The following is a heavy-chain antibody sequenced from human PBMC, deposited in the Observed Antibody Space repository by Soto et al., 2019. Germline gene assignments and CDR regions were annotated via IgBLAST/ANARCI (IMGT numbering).Heavy chain of an antibody. Sequence: EVQLLESGGGLVQPGGSLRLSCAASGFTFSSHVMNWVRQAPGKGLEWVAAISGGGGTTFYGDSVEGRFTMSRDNSKNTLFLQMNSLRAEDTAVYYCARGPRAPPPHDYGMDVWGKGTTVTVSS. CDR1: GFTFSSHV. CDR2: ISGGGGTT. J-gene: IGHJ6*04. CDR3: ARGPRAPPPHDYGMDV. V-gene: IGHV3-23*01.